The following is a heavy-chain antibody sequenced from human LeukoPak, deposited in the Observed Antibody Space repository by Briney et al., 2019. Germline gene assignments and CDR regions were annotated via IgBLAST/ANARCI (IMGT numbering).Heavy chain of an antibody. J-gene: IGHJ4*02. Sequence: KPGGSLRLSCAASGFTFSSCSMNWVRQAPGKGLEWVSSISSSSSYIYYADSVKGRFTISRDNAKNSLYLQMNSLRAEDTAVYYCARGVSSIAARPQDYWGQGTLVTVSS. CDR1: GFTFSSCS. CDR2: ISSSSSYI. D-gene: IGHD6-6*01. CDR3: ARGVSSIAARPQDY. V-gene: IGHV3-21*01.